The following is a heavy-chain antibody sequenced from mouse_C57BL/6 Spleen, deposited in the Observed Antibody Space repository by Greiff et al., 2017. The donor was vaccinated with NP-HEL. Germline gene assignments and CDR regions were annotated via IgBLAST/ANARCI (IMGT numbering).Heavy chain of an antibody. J-gene: IGHJ2*01. CDR1: GFTFSSYG. D-gene: IGHD3-1*01. Sequence: EVQRVESGGDLVKPGGSLKLSCAASGFTFSSYGMSWVRQTPDKRLEWVATISSGGSYTYYPDSVKGRFTISRDNAKNTLYLQMSSLKSEDTAMYYCARPGVSYYFDYWGQGTTLTVSS. V-gene: IGHV5-6*01. CDR2: ISSGGSYT. CDR3: ARPGVSYYFDY.